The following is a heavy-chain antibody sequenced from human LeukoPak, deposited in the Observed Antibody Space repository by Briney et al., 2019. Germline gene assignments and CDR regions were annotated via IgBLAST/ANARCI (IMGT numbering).Heavy chain of an antibody. CDR3: TRDRVITIFGVASS. V-gene: IGHV3-9*01. Sequence: GRSLRLSCAASGFTFDDYAMHWVRQAPGKGLEWVAGISSNSGSIAYADSVNGRFTISRDNAKNSLYLQMNSLRAEDTAVYYCTRDRVITIFGVASSWGQGTLVTVSS. J-gene: IGHJ4*02. CDR1: GFTFDDYA. CDR2: ISSNSGSI. D-gene: IGHD3-3*01.